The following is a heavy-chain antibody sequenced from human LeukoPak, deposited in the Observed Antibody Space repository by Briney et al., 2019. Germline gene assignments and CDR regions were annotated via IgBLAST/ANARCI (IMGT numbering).Heavy chain of an antibody. CDR3: VRSHDIVGATYFDC. Sequence: GGSLRLSCSASGFTFSSYAVHWVRQAPGKGLEYISSITNNGGTTYYTDSVKGRFTISRDNSKDTLYLQISSLRAEDTAVYYCVRSHDIVGATYFDCWGQGTLVTVSP. CDR2: ITNNGGTT. D-gene: IGHD1-26*01. V-gene: IGHV3-64D*09. J-gene: IGHJ4*02. CDR1: GFTFSSYA.